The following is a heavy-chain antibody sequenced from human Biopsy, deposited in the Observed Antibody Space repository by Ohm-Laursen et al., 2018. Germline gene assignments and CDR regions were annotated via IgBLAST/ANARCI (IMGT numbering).Heavy chain of an antibody. CDR2: ISSSGRTM. CDR1: GFSFSDYY. V-gene: IGHV3-11*01. CDR3: ATIRSFDN. Sequence: SLRLSCAASGFSFSDYYMIWIRQAPGKGLEWVSYISSSGRTMYYADSVKGRFTISRDNANKSLYLQMNSLRAEDTAVYYCATIRSFDNWGQGTLVTVSS. J-gene: IGHJ4*02. D-gene: IGHD1-14*01.